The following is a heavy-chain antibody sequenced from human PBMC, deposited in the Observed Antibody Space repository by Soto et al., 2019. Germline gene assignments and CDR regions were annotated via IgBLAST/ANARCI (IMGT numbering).Heavy chain of an antibody. D-gene: IGHD3-16*02. Sequence: GGSLTLSCAASGFPFSSYGMHWVRQAPGKGLEWVAVIWYDGSNKYYADSVKGRFTISRDNSKNTLYLQMNSLRAEDTAVYYCARDHLADYVWGSYRSRDAFDIWGQGTMVTLSS. CDR1: GFPFSSYG. CDR2: IWYDGSNK. CDR3: ARDHLADYVWGSYRSRDAFDI. V-gene: IGHV3-33*01. J-gene: IGHJ3*02.